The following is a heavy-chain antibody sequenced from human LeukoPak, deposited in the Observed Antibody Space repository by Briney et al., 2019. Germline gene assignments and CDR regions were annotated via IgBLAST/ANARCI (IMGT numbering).Heavy chain of an antibody. D-gene: IGHD5-12*01. CDR1: GFTLSSYS. Sequence: GGSLRLSCAASGFTLSSYSMNWVRQAPGKGLEWVSSISSSSSYIYYADSVKGRFTISRDNAKNSLYLQMNSLRAEDTAVYYCARVGGYDVYFDYWGQGTLVTVSS. V-gene: IGHV3-21*01. CDR2: ISSSSSYI. CDR3: ARVGGYDVYFDY. J-gene: IGHJ4*02.